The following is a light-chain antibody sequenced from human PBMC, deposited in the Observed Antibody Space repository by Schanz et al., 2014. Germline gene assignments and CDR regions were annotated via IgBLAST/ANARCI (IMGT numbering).Light chain of an antibody. CDR2: DVS. CDR3: SSYTSSSTLI. CDR1: SSDVGTYNY. V-gene: IGLV2-14*03. Sequence: QSVLTQPASVSGSSGQSITISCTGTSSDVGTYNYVSWYQHHPGKAPKLMIYDVSDRPSGVSNRFSGSKSGNTASLTISGLQTEDEADYYCSSYTSSSTLIFGGGTKLTVL. J-gene: IGLJ2*01.